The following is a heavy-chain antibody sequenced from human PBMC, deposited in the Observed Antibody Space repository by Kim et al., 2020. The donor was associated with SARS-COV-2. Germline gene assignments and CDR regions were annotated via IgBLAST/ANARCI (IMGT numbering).Heavy chain of an antibody. CDR2: IYYSGST. CDR1: GGSISSGDYY. Sequence: SETLSLTCTVSGGSISSGDYYWSWIRQPPGKGLEWIGYIYYSGSTYYNPSLKSRVTISVDTSKNQFSLKLSSVTAADTAVYYCARGSDCSSTSCYRGVSHWFDPWGQGTLVTVSS. J-gene: IGHJ5*02. V-gene: IGHV4-30-4*01. CDR3: ARGSDCSSTSCYRGVSHWFDP. D-gene: IGHD2-2*02.